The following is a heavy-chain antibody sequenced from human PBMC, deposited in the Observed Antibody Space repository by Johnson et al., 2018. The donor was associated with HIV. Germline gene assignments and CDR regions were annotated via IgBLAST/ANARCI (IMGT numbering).Heavy chain of an antibody. CDR1: GFTFSSYG. V-gene: IGHV3-30*19. D-gene: IGHD2-2*01. J-gene: IGHJ3*02. Sequence: VQLVESGGGVVQPGRSLRLSCAASGFTFSSYGMHWVRQAPGKGLEWVAVIGYDGSITYYADSVKGRFTISRDNSKNTLYLQMNSQRAEDTAVYYCARDRCSSTSCIDAFDIWGQGTMVTVSS. CDR3: ARDRCSSTSCIDAFDI. CDR2: IGYDGSIT.